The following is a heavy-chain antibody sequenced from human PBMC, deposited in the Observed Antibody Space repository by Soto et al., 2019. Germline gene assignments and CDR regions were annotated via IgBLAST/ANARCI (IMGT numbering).Heavy chain of an antibody. CDR1: GFTFSSYS. CDR3: ARDYDYVWGSPEAFDI. Sequence: GGSLRLSCAASGFTFSSYSMNWVRQAPGKGLEWVSSISSSSYIYYADSVKGRFTISRDNAKNSLYLQMNSLRAEDTAVYYCARDYDYVWGSPEAFDIWGQGTMVTVSS. CDR2: ISSSSYI. V-gene: IGHV3-21*01. J-gene: IGHJ3*02. D-gene: IGHD3-16*01.